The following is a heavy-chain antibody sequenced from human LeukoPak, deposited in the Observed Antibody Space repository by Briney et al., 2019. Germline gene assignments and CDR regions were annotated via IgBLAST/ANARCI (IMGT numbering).Heavy chain of an antibody. D-gene: IGHD5-18*01. CDR3: ATGRGYSLSRGFDY. Sequence: GGSLRLSCAASGFTFSNYAMSWVRQAPGKGLQWVSVISGSTGSTYYADSVKGRFTISRDTSKNTLYLQMNSLRAEDTAVYYCATGRGYSLSRGFDYWGQGTLVTVSS. CDR2: ISGSTGST. J-gene: IGHJ4*02. V-gene: IGHV3-23*01. CDR1: GFTFSNYA.